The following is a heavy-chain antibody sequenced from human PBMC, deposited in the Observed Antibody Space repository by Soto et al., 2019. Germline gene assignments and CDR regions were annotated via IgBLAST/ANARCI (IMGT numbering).Heavy chain of an antibody. Sequence: QGQLVQAGAEVKKPGSSVKVSCKASGGNFSSYAISWVRQAPGQGLEWMGGIITIFGTANYAQKFQGRVKIAADESTSTDYMELSSLRSDDTAVYYCASRGPVWFGESEPFGYWGQGTRVTVSS. CDR2: IITIFGTA. D-gene: IGHD3-10*01. CDR1: GGNFSSYA. V-gene: IGHV1-69*01. CDR3: ASRGPVWFGESEPFGY. J-gene: IGHJ4*02.